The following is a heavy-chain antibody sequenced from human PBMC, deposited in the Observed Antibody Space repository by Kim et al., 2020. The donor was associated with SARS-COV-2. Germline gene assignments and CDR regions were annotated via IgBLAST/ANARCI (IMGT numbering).Heavy chain of an antibody. CDR1: GFTFRNYA. CDR3: TKGSSSGRPYYFDY. D-gene: IGHD6-19*01. Sequence: GGSLRLSCAASGFTFRNYAMSWVRQAPGTGLEWVSAITGGGSDTYYADSVKGRFTISRDNSDNTLYLQVNSLRAEDTAVYYCTKGSSSGRPYYFDYWGQGTLVTVSS. CDR2: ITGGGSDT. V-gene: IGHV3-23*01. J-gene: IGHJ4*02.